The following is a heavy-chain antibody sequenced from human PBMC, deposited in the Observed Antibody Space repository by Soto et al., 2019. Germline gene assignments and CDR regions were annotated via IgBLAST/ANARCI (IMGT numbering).Heavy chain of an antibody. V-gene: IGHV3-21*01. CDR1: GFTFSSYS. D-gene: IGHD4-4*01. CDR3: ARDTVGWFDP. Sequence: PVGSLRLSCAASGFTFSSYSMNWVRQAPGKGLEWVSSISSSSSYIYYADSVKGRFTISRDNAKNSPYLQMNSLRAEDTAVYYCARDTVGWFDPWGQGTLVTVSS. CDR2: ISSSSSYI. J-gene: IGHJ5*02.